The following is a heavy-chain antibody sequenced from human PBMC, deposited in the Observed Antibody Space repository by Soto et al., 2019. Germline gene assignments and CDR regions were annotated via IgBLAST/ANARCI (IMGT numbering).Heavy chain of an antibody. CDR1: GDSVSIYSGA. D-gene: IGHD3-22*01. CDR3: ANDPGDSLDY. Sequence: HVQLQQSGPGLVKPSQTLSLTCVISGDSVSIYSGAWNWIRQSPSRGLEWLGRTYYRSKWYYDYAESVKSRIIISVDTSKNQFSLQLNSVTPEDAAVYYCANDPGDSLDYWGQGTQVTVSS. V-gene: IGHV6-1*01. J-gene: IGHJ4*02. CDR2: TYYRSKWYY.